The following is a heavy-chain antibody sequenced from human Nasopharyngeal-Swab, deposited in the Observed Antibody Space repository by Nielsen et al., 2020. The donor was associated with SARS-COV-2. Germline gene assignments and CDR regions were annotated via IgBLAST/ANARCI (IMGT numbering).Heavy chain of an antibody. J-gene: IGHJ6*02. D-gene: IGHD3/OR15-3a*01. CDR3: ARDRRPTDWDYYYGMDV. CDR1: GFSFSIYW. Sequence: GESLKISCAASGFSFSIYWMHWVRQAPGKGLVWVSRINSDGSSTSYADSVKGRFTISRDNAKNTLYLQMNSLRAEDTAVYYCARDRRPTDWDYYYGMDVWGQGTTVTVSS. CDR2: INSDGSST. V-gene: IGHV3-74*01.